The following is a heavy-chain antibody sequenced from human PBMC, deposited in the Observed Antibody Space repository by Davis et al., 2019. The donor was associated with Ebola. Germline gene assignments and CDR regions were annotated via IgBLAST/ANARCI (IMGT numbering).Heavy chain of an antibody. Sequence: GGSLRLSCAASGFTFSSYAMSWVRQAPGKGLEWVSTISDSGTSTYSADSVEGRFNISRDNSKNTLSLLMNSVRGEDSAVYYCAKDKGFWVPPDWFGPWGQGVQVTVSS. J-gene: IGHJ5*02. CDR2: ISDSGTST. CDR3: AKDKGFWVPPDWFGP. D-gene: IGHD3-16*01. CDR1: GFTFSSYA. V-gene: IGHV3-23*01.